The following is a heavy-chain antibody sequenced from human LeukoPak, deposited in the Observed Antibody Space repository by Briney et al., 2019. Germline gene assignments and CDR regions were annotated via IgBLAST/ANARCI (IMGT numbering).Heavy chain of an antibody. D-gene: IGHD1-26*01. CDR2: IYYSGST. CDR1: GGSISSSSYY. J-gene: IGHJ4*02. CDR3: ARDRGWGNLNPFLPIVGATNFDY. Sequence: PSETLSLTCTVSGGSISSSSYYWGWIRQPPGKGLEWIGSIYYSGSTYYNPSLKSRVTISVDTSKNQFSLKLSSVTAADTAVYYCARDRGWGNLNPFLPIVGATNFDYWGQGTLVTVSS. V-gene: IGHV4-39*07.